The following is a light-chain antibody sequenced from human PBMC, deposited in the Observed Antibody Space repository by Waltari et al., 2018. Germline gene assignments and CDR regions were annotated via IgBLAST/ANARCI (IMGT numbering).Light chain of an antibody. CDR3: AAWDDSLNGVV. J-gene: IGLJ2*01. Sequence: QSVLTQPPSASGTPGQRVTISCSGSSSNIGSNTVNWYQQLPGTAPKLLIYSNKQRPSVVPDRFAGSRSGTAAALDISGLQSEDEADYYCAAWDDSLNGVVFGGGTKLTVL. CDR2: SNK. CDR1: SSNIGSNT. V-gene: IGLV1-44*01.